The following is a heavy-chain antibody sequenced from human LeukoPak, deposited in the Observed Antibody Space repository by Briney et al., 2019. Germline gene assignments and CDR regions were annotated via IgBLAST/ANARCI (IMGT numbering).Heavy chain of an antibody. D-gene: IGHD3-22*01. CDR3: ARKGYYYDSSGYLQRAHAFDI. J-gene: IGHJ3*02. Sequence: SETLSLTCAVYGGSFSDYYWSWIRQPPGEGLEWIGEINHSGSTNYNPSLKSRVTISVDTSKNQFSLKLSSVTAADTAVYYCARKGYYYDSSGYLQRAHAFDIWGQGTMVTVSS. V-gene: IGHV4-34*01. CDR2: INHSGST. CDR1: GGSFSDYY.